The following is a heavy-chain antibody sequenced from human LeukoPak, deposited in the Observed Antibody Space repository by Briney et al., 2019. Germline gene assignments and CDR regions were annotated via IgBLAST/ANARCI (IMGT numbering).Heavy chain of an antibody. Sequence: ASVKVSCKASGGTFSSYGISWVRQAPGQGLEWMGWINPNSGGTNYAQKFQGRVTMTRDTSISTAYMELSRLRSDDTAVYYCARAQVDTAMVPKYYFDYWGQGTLVTVSS. CDR3: ARAQVDTAMVPKYYFDY. CDR2: INPNSGGT. D-gene: IGHD5-18*01. J-gene: IGHJ4*02. V-gene: IGHV1-2*02. CDR1: GGTFSSYG.